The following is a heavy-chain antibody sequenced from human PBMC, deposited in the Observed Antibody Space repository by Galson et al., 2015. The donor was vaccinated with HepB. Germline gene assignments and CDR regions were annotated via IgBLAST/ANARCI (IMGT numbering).Heavy chain of an antibody. CDR1: GFTFSSYD. Sequence: SLRLSCAASGFTFSSYDMHWVRQATGKGLEWVSAIGTAGDTYYPGSVKGRFTISRENAKNSLYLQMNSLRAGDTAVYYCARAIGYSSGWYEFDYWGQGTLVTVSS. D-gene: IGHD6-19*01. CDR2: IGTAGDT. V-gene: IGHV3-13*01. CDR3: ARAIGYSSGWYEFDY. J-gene: IGHJ4*02.